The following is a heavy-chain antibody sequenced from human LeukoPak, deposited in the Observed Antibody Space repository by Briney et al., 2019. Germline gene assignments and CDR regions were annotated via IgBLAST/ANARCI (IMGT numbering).Heavy chain of an antibody. Sequence: SLKVSCKTSGGTFTNSTISSVRQAPGEGVEWLGGIMPLFGTAGYAQKFQGRVTIAKVESTRTVYLELTSLTSDDTAVYYCARDVHGDYGSGWFDPWGQGTLVSVSS. CDR3: ARDVHGDYGSGWFDP. D-gene: IGHD4-17*01. V-gene: IGHV1-69*05. J-gene: IGHJ5*02. CDR1: GGTFTNST. CDR2: IMPLFGTA.